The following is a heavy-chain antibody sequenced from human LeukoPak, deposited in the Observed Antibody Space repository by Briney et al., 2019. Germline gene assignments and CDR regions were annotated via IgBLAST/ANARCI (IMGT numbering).Heavy chain of an antibody. D-gene: IGHD6-13*01. CDR2: INPNSGGT. CDR1: GYTFTGYY. J-gene: IGHJ4*02. Sequence: ASVKVSCKASGYTFTGYYMHWVRQAPGQELEWMGWINPNSGGTNYAQKFQGRVTMTRDTSISTAYMELSRLRSDDTAVYYCARATRYSSSWYAYWGQGTLVTVSS. V-gene: IGHV1-2*02. CDR3: ARATRYSSSWYAY.